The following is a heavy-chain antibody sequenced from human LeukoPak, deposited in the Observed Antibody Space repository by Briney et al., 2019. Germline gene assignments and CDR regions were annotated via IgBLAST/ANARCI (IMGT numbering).Heavy chain of an antibody. D-gene: IGHD6-19*01. CDR3: ARDIAVAGTGTFDI. Sequence: SETLSLTCTVSGGSISRYYWSWIRQPAGKGLEWMGRIYTSGSTNYNPSLKSRVTMSVDTSKNHRSLKLSSVTAADTAVYYCARDIAVAGTGTFDIWGQGILVTVSS. J-gene: IGHJ3*02. CDR2: IYTSGST. V-gene: IGHV4-4*07. CDR1: GGSISRYY.